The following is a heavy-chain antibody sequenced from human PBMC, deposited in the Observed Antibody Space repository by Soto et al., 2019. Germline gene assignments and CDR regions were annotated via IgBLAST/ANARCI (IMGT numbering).Heavy chain of an antibody. V-gene: IGHV1-18*01. Sequence: ASVKVSCKASGYTFTSYGISWVRQAPGQGLEWMGWISAYNGNTNYAQKLQGRVTMTTDTSTSTAYMELRSLRSDDTAVYYCARECLILGSCFIVSDIWGQGTMVTVSS. CDR1: GYTFTSYG. CDR3: ARECLILGSCFIVSDI. CDR2: ISAYNGNT. D-gene: IGHD2-15*01. J-gene: IGHJ3*02.